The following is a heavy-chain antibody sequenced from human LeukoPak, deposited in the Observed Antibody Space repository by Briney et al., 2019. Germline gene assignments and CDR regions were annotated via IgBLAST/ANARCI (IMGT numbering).Heavy chain of an antibody. J-gene: IGHJ4*02. D-gene: IGHD1-26*01. V-gene: IGHV1-2*06. CDR2: INPNSGGT. CDR3: ARDSSGSYCADY. CDR1: GYTFTGYY. Sequence: GASVTVSCTASGYTFTGYYMHWVRQAPGQGLEWMGRINPNSGGTNYAQKFQGRVTTTRDTSISTAYMELSRLRSDDTAVYYCARDSSGSYCADYWGQGTLVTVSS.